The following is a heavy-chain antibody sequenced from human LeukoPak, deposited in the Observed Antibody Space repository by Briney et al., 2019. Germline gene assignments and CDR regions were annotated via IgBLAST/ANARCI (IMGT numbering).Heavy chain of an antibody. V-gene: IGHV4-4*07. Sequence: TSETLSLTCTVSGGSISSYYWSWVRQTAGKGLEWIGRIYISGTTNYNPSLKSRVTMSLDTFKNQLSLRLTSVTAADTAVYYCARDEARTGYIHYWGQGTLITVSS. CDR3: ARDEARTGYIHY. CDR2: IYISGTT. D-gene: IGHD3-9*01. CDR1: GGSISSYY. J-gene: IGHJ4*02.